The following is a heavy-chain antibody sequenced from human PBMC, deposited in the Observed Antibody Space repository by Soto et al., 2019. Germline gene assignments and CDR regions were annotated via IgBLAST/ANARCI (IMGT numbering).Heavy chain of an antibody. Sequence: EVQLLESGGGLVQPGGSLRLSCAASGFTFSSDAMSWVRQAPGRGLEWVSSLDGSGSHTFHADSVKGRFTISRDNSKNTVYLQMSSLRAEDTAVYYCVKARYSSNRGYFDYWGQGTVVTVSS. CDR2: LDGSGSHT. V-gene: IGHV3-23*01. CDR1: GFTFSSDA. J-gene: IGHJ4*02. D-gene: IGHD5-18*01. CDR3: VKARYSSNRGYFDY.